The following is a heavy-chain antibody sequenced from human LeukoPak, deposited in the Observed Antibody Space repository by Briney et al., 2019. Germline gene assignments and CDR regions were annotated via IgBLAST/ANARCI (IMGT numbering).Heavy chain of an antibody. CDR1: GYTFTGYF. J-gene: IGHJ4*02. CDR2: INLNSGGT. Sequence: ASVNVSCKASGYTFTGYFMHWVRQAPGQGLEWMGWINLNSGGTNYAQKFQGSVTMTRVTSISTVYMELNRLRSDDTAVYYCVSLWFGEFQDYWGQGTLVTVPS. V-gene: IGHV1-2*02. D-gene: IGHD3-10*01. CDR3: VSLWFGEFQDY.